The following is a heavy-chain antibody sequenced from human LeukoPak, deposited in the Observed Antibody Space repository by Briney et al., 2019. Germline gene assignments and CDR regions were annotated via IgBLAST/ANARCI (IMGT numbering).Heavy chain of an antibody. CDR2: IYYSGST. V-gene: IGHV4-30-4*01. D-gene: IGHD3-22*01. CDR3: ARESYYYDSSGPVPFGY. Sequence: SQTLSLTCTVSGGSISTNGYYWSWIRQPPGKGLEWIGYIYYSGSTYYNPSLKSRVTISVDKSKNQFSLKLSSVTAADTAVYYCARESYYYDSSGPVPFGYWGQGTLVTVSS. J-gene: IGHJ4*02. CDR1: GGSISTNGYY.